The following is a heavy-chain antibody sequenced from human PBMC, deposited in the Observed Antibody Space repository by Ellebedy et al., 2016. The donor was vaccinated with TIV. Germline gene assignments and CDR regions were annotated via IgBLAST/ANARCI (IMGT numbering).Heavy chain of an antibody. CDR1: GYTFTSYG. V-gene: IGHV1-18*01. CDR2: ISAYNGNT. CDR3: ARAAVESRSDY. J-gene: IGHJ4*02. D-gene: IGHD3-3*01. Sequence: AASVKVSCKASGYTFTSYGISWVRQAPGQGLEWMGWISAYNGNTNYAQKLQGRVTITTDTSKTTADMELRSLGSDDTAVYYCARAAVESRSDYWGQGTLVTVSS.